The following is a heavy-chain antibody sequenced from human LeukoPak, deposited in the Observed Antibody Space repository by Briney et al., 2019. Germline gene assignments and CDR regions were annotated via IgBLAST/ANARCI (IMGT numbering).Heavy chain of an antibody. V-gene: IGHV3-30-3*01. D-gene: IGHD6-13*01. CDR2: VSYDGNNK. J-gene: IGHJ4*02. CDR3: AREEFSSSWFVDY. Sequence: GGSLRLSCAASGFTFSSYAMHWVRQAPGKGLEWVAVVSYDGNNKYYADSVKGRFTISRDSSKNTLYLQLNNLRPEDTAVYYCAREEFSSSWFVDYWGQGTLVTVSS. CDR1: GFTFSSYA.